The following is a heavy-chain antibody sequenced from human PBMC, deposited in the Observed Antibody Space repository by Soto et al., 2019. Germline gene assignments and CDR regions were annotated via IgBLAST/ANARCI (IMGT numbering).Heavy chain of an antibody. CDR2: IRSKAHSYAT. D-gene: IGHD4-17*01. J-gene: IGHJ4*02. V-gene: IGHV3-73*02. CDR1: GFTFSGSA. Sequence: EVQLVESGGGLVQPGGSLKLSCAASGFTFSGSAMHWVRQASGKGLEWVGRIRSKAHSYATAYAASVTGRFTISRDDTKSTAYLQMNSLKTEDTAVYYCNSTTTVTANWGQGTLVTVSS. CDR3: NSTTTVTAN.